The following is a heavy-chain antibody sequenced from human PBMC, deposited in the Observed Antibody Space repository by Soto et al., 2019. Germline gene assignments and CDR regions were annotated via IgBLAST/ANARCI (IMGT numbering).Heavy chain of an antibody. CDR2: IWYDGSNK. CDR3: AKDQISHFWSGFPPYYSYTMDV. CDR1: GFTFSSYG. Sequence: GGSLRLSCAASGFTFSSYGMHWVRQAPGKGLEWVAVIWYDGSNKDYADSVKGRFTISRDNSINTLYLQMNSLRAEDTALYYCAKDQISHFWSGFPPYYSYTMDVWGPGTTVTVSS. D-gene: IGHD3-3*02. J-gene: IGHJ6*02. V-gene: IGHV3-30*02.